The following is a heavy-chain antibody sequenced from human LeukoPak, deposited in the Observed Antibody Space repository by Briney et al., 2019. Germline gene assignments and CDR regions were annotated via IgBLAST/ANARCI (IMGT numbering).Heavy chain of an antibody. D-gene: IGHD1-1*01. J-gene: IGHJ4*02. CDR1: GGTFSSYA. V-gene: IGHV1-69*04. CDR2: IIPILGIA. CDR3: ARVPQLGKNYFDY. Sequence: GASVKVSCKASGGTFSSYAISWMRQAPGQGLEWMGRIIPILGIANYAQKFQGRVTITADKSTSTAYMELSGLRSEDTAVYYCARVPQLGKNYFDYWGQGTLVTVSS.